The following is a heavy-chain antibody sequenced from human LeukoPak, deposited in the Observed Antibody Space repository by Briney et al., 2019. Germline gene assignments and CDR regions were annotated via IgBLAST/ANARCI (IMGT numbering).Heavy chain of an antibody. CDR1: GGSISSYY. Sequence: SETLSLTCTVSGGSISSYYWSWIRQPPGKGLEWIGEINHSGSTNYNPSLKSRVTISVDTSKNQFSLKLSSVTAADTAVYYCARGFPRRRAFDIWGQGTMVTVSS. J-gene: IGHJ3*02. CDR2: INHSGST. CDR3: ARGFPRRRAFDI. V-gene: IGHV4-34*01.